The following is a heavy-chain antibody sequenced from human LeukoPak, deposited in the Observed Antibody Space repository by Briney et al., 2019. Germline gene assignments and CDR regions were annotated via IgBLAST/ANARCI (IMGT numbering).Heavy chain of an antibody. CDR1: GYSFTSYW. Sequence: GESLKIFCKASGYSFTSYWSVWVRRMPGRSRVWRGIIFPGDSDTRYSPSFEGQVTISADKSISTAYLQWINLKTSDTAMNDCARLSGSIAAAGEATGQYNWFDPWGQGTLVTVSS. D-gene: IGHD6-13*01. J-gene: IGHJ5*02. CDR3: ARLSGSIAAAGEATGQYNWFDP. V-gene: IGHV5-51*01. CDR2: IFPGDSDT.